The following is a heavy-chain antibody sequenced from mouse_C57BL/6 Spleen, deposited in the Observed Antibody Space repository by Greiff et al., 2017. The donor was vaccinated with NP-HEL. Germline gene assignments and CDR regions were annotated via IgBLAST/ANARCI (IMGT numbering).Heavy chain of an antibody. D-gene: IGHD2-4*01. V-gene: IGHV5-17*01. CDR1: GFTFSDYG. J-gene: IGHJ4*01. CDR2: ISSGSSTI. Sequence: EVQVVESGGGLVKPGGSLKLSCAASGFTFSDYGMHWVRQAPEKGLEWVAYISSGSSTIYYADTVKGRFTISRDNAKNTLFLQMTSLRSEDTAMYYCARRGDYDGPRAMDYWGQGTSVTVSS. CDR3: ARRGDYDGPRAMDY.